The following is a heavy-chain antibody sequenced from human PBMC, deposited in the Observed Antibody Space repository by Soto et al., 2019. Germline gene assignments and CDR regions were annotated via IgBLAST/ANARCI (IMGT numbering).Heavy chain of an antibody. CDR1: GFTFSTYE. V-gene: IGHV3-48*03. J-gene: IGHJ4*02. Sequence: GGSLRLSCAASGFTFSTYEFNWVRQAPGRGLEWISYISVSGNIIKYAESVKGRFTISRDNAENSLHLHMSNLRVDDTALYFCVRDTMRASAAASLDYWVQGTQVTSPQ. D-gene: IGHD2-2*01. CDR2: ISVSGNII. CDR3: VRDTMRASAAASLDY.